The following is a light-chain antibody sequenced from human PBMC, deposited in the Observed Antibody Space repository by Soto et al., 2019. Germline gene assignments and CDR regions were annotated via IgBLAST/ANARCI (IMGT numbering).Light chain of an antibody. CDR3: QQLNIDSYPIT. CDR2: AAS. CDR1: QGISSY. J-gene: IGKJ5*01. Sequence: IQLTQSPSSLSASVGDRVTITCRASQGISSYLAWYQQKPGKPPKLLIKAASRLQTGVPSRLSGSGSGTDFTLTISGLQPDDFATYYCQQLNIDSYPITFGQGTRLELK. V-gene: IGKV1-9*01.